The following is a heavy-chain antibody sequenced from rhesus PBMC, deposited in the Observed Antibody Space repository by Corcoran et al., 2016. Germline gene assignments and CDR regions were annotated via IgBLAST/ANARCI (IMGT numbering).Heavy chain of an antibody. CDR1: GFTFSDQY. CDR2: IRNKANGGKE. Sequence: EMRLVESGGGLVQPGGSLRLSCEASGFTFSDQYMSWVGQAPGKGPEVVGFIRNKANGGKEENAASVKGRVTISRDESKSMASRQMNSLKTEDTAVYYCARYSNYGLDSWGQGVVVTVSS. D-gene: IGHD4-23*01. J-gene: IGHJ6*01. V-gene: IGHV3-116*02. CDR3: ARYSNYGLDS.